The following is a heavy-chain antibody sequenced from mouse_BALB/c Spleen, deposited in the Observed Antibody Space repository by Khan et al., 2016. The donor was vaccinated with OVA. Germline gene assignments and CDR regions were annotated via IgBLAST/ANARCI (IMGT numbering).Heavy chain of an antibody. D-gene: IGHD2-10*01. J-gene: IGHJ4*01. CDR2: IWSDGST. CDR1: GFSLTNYG. CDR3: ARQPYYHYDIMDY. Sequence: QVQLKQSGPGLVAPSQSLSITCTISGFSLTNYGVHWIRQPPGKGLEWLVVIWSDGSTTYDSALKSRLTISKENPKRQVILEMDSLQTDDTAMYDCARQPYYHYDIMDYWGQGTSVTVSS. V-gene: IGHV2-6-1*01.